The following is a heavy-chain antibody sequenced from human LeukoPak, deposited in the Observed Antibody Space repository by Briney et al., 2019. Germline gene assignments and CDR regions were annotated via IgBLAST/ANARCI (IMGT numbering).Heavy chain of an antibody. CDR1: GFTFSTSA. D-gene: IGHD6-25*01. V-gene: IGHV3-23*01. CDR3: AKGVSGYVPGY. Sequence: GGSLRLSCAASGFTFSTSAMSWVRRAPGKGLEWVSAISGSGASTYYADSVKGRFTISRDNSKNTLYLQINSLRAEDMAVYHCAKGVSGYVPGYWGQGTLVTVSS. J-gene: IGHJ4*02. CDR2: ISGSGAST.